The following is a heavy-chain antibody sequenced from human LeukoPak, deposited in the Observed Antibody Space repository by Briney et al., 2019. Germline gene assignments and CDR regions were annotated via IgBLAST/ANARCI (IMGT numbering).Heavy chain of an antibody. CDR1: GFTFSSYF. V-gene: IGHV3-30-3*01. D-gene: IGHD3-16*01. J-gene: IGHJ4*02. CDR3: ARERGEGWTRNFDY. Sequence: PGGSLRLSCAASGFTFSSYFVHWVRQAPGKGLDWVTTISYDGSIQYYSDSVKGRFTISRDNSKNTLYLQMNSLKPEDTAMYYCARERGEGWTRNFDYWGQGTLVTVSS. CDR2: ISYDGSIQ.